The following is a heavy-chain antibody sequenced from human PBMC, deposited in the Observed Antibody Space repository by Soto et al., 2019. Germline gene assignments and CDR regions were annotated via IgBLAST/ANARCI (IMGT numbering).Heavy chain of an antibody. Sequence: QTQLVQSGPEVKNPGASVKVSCKASGYSFNSYGISWVRQAPGQGLEWMGWISASSGNTSYAEELQGRVTMTTDSAPSTAYMEVRSLTSDDTAVYYCARETKFYGFWSGYYRFDTWGQGTLVSVSS. CDR2: ISASSGNT. J-gene: IGHJ5*02. CDR3: ARETKFYGFWSGYYRFDT. CDR1: GYSFNSYG. V-gene: IGHV1-18*01. D-gene: IGHD3-3*01.